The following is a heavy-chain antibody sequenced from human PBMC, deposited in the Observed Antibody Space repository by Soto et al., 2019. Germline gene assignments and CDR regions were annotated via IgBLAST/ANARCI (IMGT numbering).Heavy chain of an antibody. CDR1: GFTFSGSA. CDR3: TRVETTPFDY. CDR2: IRSKASSYAT. V-gene: IGHV3-73*02. Sequence: EVQLVESGGGLVQPGGSLKLSCAASGFTFSGSAIHWVRQVSGKGLEWVGRIRSKASSYATAYAASVKSRFTISRDDSRNTAYLQMSSLKTEDTAMYYCTRVETTPFDYWGQGTLVTVSS. D-gene: IGHD2-15*01. J-gene: IGHJ4*02.